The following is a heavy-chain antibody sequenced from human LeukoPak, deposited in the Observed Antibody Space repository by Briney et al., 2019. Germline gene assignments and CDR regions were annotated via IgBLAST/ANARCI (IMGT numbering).Heavy chain of an antibody. J-gene: IGHJ4*02. V-gene: IGHV4-38-2*02. CDR2: IYHSGDT. CDR3: ARVSRFGEMVDY. Sequence: PSETLSLTCIVSGYSITSGYYWGWIRQPPGKGLEWIGSIYHSGDTYYNPSLKSRVTISVDTSKNQFSLKLSSVTAADTAVYYCARVSRFGEMVDYWGQGTLVTVSS. D-gene: IGHD3-10*01. CDR1: GYSITSGYY.